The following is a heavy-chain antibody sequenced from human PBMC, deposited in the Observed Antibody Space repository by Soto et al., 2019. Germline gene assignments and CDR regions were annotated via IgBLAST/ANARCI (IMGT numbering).Heavy chain of an antibody. CDR3: ARYYGGYSDY. D-gene: IGHD3-10*01. CDR1: GGSLSSYY. V-gene: IGHV4-59*08. CDR2: IYYSGST. Sequence: SETLSLTCVVSGGSLSSYYWSWIRQPPGKGLEWIGYIYYSGSTYYNPSLKSRVTISVDTSKNQFSLKLSSVTAADTAVYYCARYYGGYSDYWGQGTLVTVSS. J-gene: IGHJ4*02.